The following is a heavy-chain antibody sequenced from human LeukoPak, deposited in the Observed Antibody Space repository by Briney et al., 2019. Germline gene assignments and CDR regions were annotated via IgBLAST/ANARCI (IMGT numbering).Heavy chain of an antibody. CDR2: IKSKTDGGTT. Sequence: PGGSLRLSCAASGFTFSNAWMSWARQAPGKGLERVGRIKSKTDGGTTDYAAPVKGRFTISRDDSKNTLYLQMNSLKTEDTAVYYCTTDPQHYYYMDVWGKGTTVTVSS. J-gene: IGHJ6*03. D-gene: IGHD2-2*01. CDR3: TTDPQHYYYMDV. CDR1: GFTFSNAW. V-gene: IGHV3-15*01.